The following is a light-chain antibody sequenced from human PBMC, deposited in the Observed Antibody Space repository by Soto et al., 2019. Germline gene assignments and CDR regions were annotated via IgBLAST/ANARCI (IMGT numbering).Light chain of an antibody. CDR3: RQGTQWPRT. J-gene: IGKJ2*01. CDR2: QVS. Sequence: VVMTQSPLSLPVTLGQPASISCRSSQSLVYTDGNTYFNGFQQRPGQSPRRLVYQVSNRDSGVADGYRGSGPDADLTLKIRSGEAEEVGVYYCRQGTQWPRTFGQGTKLEIK. V-gene: IGKV2-30*01. CDR1: QSLVYTDGNTY.